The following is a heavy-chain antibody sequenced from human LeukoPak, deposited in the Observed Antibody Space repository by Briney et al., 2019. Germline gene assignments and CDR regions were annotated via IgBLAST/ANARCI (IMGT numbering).Heavy chain of an antibody. CDR1: GYTFTSYG. J-gene: IGHJ5*02. D-gene: IGHD3-3*01. CDR3: ARVRFTIFGVVSGRNWFDP. V-gene: IGHV1-18*01. CDR2: ISAYNGNT. Sequence: ASVKVSCKASGYTFTSYGISWVRQAPGQGLEWMGWISAYNGNTNYAQKLQGRVAMTTDTSTSTAYMELRSLRSDDTAVYYCARVRFTIFGVVSGRNWFDPWGQRTLVTVS.